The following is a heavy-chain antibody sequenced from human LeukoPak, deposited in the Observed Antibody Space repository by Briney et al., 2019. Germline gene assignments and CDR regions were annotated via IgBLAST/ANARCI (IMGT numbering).Heavy chain of an antibody. Sequence: GGSLRPSCAASGFTFSSYWMHWVRQAPGKGLVWVSRINSDGSTTTYADSVKGRFTISRDNAKNTLYLQMNSLRAEDTAVYYCARVGSGWYLFDYWGQGTLVTVSS. V-gene: IGHV3-74*01. CDR3: ARVGSGWYLFDY. D-gene: IGHD6-19*01. CDR2: INSDGSTT. CDR1: GFTFSSYW. J-gene: IGHJ4*02.